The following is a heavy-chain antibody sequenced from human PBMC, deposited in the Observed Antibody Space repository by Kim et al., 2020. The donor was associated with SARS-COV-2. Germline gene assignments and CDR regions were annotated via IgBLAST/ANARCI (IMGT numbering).Heavy chain of an antibody. CDR3: AKDATHWKFLWFGELSRGWFDP. D-gene: IGHD3-10*01. J-gene: IGHJ5*02. CDR2: TSWNSGSI. Sequence: GGSLRLSCAASGFTFDDYAMHWVRQAPGKGLEWVSGTSWNSGSIGYADSVKGRFTISRDNAKNSLYLQMNSLRAEDTALYYCAKDATHWKFLWFGELSRGWFDPWGQGTLVTFSS. CDR1: GFTFDDYA. V-gene: IGHV3-9*01.